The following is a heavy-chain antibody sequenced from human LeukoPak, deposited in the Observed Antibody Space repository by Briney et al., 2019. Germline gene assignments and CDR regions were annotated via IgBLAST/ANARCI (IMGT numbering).Heavy chain of an antibody. Sequence: GGSLRLSCAASGFTFSSYWMHWVRQAPGKGLVWVSRINSDGSSTSYADSVKGRFTISRDNAKNTLYLQMNSLRAEDTAVYYCATTLYDSAGFYWGLLASWGQGALVTVSS. CDR3: ATTLYDSAGFYWGLLAS. J-gene: IGHJ4*02. CDR1: GFTFSSYW. CDR2: INSDGSST. D-gene: IGHD3-22*01. V-gene: IGHV3-74*01.